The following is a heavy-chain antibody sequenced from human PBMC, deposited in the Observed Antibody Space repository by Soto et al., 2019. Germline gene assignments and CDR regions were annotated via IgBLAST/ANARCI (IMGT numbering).Heavy chain of an antibody. V-gene: IGHV1-2*04. D-gene: IGHD6-13*01. CDR3: ARAYSSSWFGEPSYFDY. CDR1: GYTFTGYY. Sequence: GASVKVSCKASGYTFTGYYMHWVRQAPGQGLEWMGWINPNSGGTNYAQKFQGWVTMTRDTSISTAYMELSRLRSDDTAVYYCARAYSSSWFGEPSYFDYWGQGTLVTVSS. CDR2: INPNSGGT. J-gene: IGHJ4*02.